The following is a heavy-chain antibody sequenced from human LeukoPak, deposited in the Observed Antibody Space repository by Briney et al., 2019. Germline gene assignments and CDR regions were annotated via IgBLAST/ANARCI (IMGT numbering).Heavy chain of an antibody. J-gene: IGHJ4*02. CDR3: ASINDYSNY. Sequence: GGSLRLSCAASGFTFSRYWMTWVRQAPGKGLEWVANIKQDGSEKYYVDSVRGRFTISRDNAKNSLYLQMNSLRAEDTAVYYCASINDYSNYWGQGTLVTVSS. CDR2: IKQDGSEK. CDR1: GFTFSRYW. V-gene: IGHV3-7*01. D-gene: IGHD4-11*01.